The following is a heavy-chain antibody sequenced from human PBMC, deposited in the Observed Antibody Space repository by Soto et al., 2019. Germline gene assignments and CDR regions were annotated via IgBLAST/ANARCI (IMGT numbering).Heavy chain of an antibody. V-gene: IGHV2-5*01. CDR1: GFSLSSCGGA. CDR2: IYASGGT. Sequence: QITLKESGPTLVKSTQTLTLTCTFSGFSLSSCGGAVGWIRQPPGKALEWLAIIYASGGTHYSPSLKTRLTITKDTSKNQVVLTMTNMDPVDTATYYCGHRRDVATRCWFDPWGQGILVTVSS. J-gene: IGHJ5*02. CDR3: GHRRDVATRCWFDP. D-gene: IGHD6-6*01.